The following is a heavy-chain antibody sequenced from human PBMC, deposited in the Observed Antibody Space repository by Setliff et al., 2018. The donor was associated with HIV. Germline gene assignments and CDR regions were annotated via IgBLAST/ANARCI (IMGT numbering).Heavy chain of an antibody. CDR2: VSPDGYEK. V-gene: IGHV3-33*02. J-gene: IGHJ4*02. CDR3: ARAYNVYDYRSDSSGYDY. CDR1: GYGYSTFD. Sequence: GGSLRLSCAAFGYGYSTFDMDWVRQTPGKGLEWVADVSPDGYEKRYADFAKGRFTVSRDNSKNILFLQMNSLKAEDTAVYYCARAYNVYDYRSDSSGYDYWGQGTLVTVSS. D-gene: IGHD3-22*01.